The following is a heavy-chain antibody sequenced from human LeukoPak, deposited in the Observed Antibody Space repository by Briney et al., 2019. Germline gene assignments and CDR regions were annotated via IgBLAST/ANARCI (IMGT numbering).Heavy chain of an antibody. D-gene: IGHD6-13*01. CDR1: GYTFTSYG. Sequence: ASVKVSCKASGYTFTSYGISWVRQAPGQGLEWMGWISGYNGNTNNAQKLQGRVTMTTDTSTSTTYIELRSLRSDDTAVYFCARDMAAAGDFDSWGQGTLVTVSS. CDR3: ARDMAAAGDFDS. V-gene: IGHV1-18*01. CDR2: ISGYNGNT. J-gene: IGHJ4*02.